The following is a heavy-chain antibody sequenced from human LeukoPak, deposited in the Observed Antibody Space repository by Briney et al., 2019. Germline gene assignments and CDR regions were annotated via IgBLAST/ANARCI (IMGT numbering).Heavy chain of an antibody. V-gene: IGHV1-69*13. D-gene: IGHD3-9*01. J-gene: IGHJ6*04. CDR1: GGTFSSYA. CDR3: ARTTYYDILTGHNPYGMDV. CDR2: IIPIFGTA. Sequence: ASVKVSCKASGGTFSSYAISWVRQAPGQGLEWMGGIIPIFGTANYARKFQGRVTITADESTSTAYMELSSLRSEDTAVYYCARTTYYDILTGHNPYGMDVWGKGTTVTVSS.